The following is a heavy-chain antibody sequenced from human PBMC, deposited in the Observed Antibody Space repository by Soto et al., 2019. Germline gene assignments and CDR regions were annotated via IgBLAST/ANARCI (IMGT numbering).Heavy chain of an antibody. V-gene: IGHV3-23*01. CDR3: AKDHDFWSGYYPGFDY. CDR2: ITASGGST. CDR1: GFTFSRYA. Sequence: PGGSLRLSCAASGFTFSRYAMSWVRLAPGKGLEWVSGITASGGSTYYADSVKGRFTISRDNSKNTLYLQMNSLRADDTALYYCAKDHDFWSGYYPGFDYWGQGTLVTVSS. D-gene: IGHD3-3*01. J-gene: IGHJ4*02.